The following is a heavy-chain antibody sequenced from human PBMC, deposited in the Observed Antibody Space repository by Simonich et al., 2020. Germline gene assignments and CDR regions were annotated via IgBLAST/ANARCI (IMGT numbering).Heavy chain of an antibody. V-gene: IGHV4-39*01. Sequence: QLQLQESGPGLVKPSETLSPTCTVSGGSISSSCYIWGGIRQPPGKGLEWIGRIYYSGSTYYNPSLKSRVTISVDTSKNQFSLNLSSVTAADTAVYYCARHYYDSSGYFDYWGQGTLVTVSS. CDR2: IYYSGST. J-gene: IGHJ4*02. CDR1: GGSISSSCYI. CDR3: ARHYYDSSGYFDY. D-gene: IGHD3-22*01.